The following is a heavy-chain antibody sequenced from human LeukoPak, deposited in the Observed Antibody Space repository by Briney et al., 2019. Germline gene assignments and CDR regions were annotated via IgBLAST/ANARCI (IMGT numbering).Heavy chain of an antibody. Sequence: GGSLRLSCAASGFTFRSYPMTWVRQAPGKGLEWVSAISGSGDSTYYADSVKGRFTISRDNSRNTLYLQMNSLRADDTAMYYCAVEKRSTTAYDYWSQGTLVTVSS. J-gene: IGHJ4*02. CDR3: AVEKRSTTAYDY. CDR2: ISGSGDST. D-gene: IGHD4-17*01. CDR1: GFTFRSYP. V-gene: IGHV3-23*01.